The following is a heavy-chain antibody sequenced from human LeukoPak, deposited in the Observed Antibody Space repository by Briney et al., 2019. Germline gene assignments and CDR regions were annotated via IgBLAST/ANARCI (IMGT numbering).Heavy chain of an antibody. J-gene: IGHJ4*02. CDR2: ISYDGSNK. CDR3: ARGLEWFFNDY. Sequence: SGGSLRLSCAASGFTFSSYAMHWVRQAPGKGLEWVAVISYDGSNKYYADSVKGRFTSSRDNSKNTLYLQMNSLRAEDTAVYDCARGLEWFFNDYWGQGTLATVSS. V-gene: IGHV3-30-3*01. D-gene: IGHD3-3*01. CDR1: GFTFSSYA.